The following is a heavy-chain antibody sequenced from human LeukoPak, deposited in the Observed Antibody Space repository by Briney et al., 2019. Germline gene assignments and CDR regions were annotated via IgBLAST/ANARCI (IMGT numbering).Heavy chain of an antibody. Sequence: NPSETLSLTCAVSGGSISSGGYSWSWIRQPPGKGLEWIGYIYHSGSTYYNPSLKSRVTISVDRSKNQFSLKLSSVTAADTAVYYCAGRLWFGELLDDYWGQGTLVTVSS. CDR3: AGRLWFGELLDDY. CDR2: IYHSGST. J-gene: IGHJ4*02. V-gene: IGHV4-30-2*01. D-gene: IGHD3-10*01. CDR1: GGSISSGGYS.